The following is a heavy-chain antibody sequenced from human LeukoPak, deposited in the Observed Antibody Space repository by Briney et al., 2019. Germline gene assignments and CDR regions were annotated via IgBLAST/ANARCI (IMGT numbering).Heavy chain of an antibody. V-gene: IGHV1-24*01. CDR3: ATVGDSSGYYYLSFDY. CDR1: GYTLTELS. J-gene: IGHJ4*02. D-gene: IGHD3-22*01. Sequence: GASVTVSCTVSGYTLTELSMHWVRQAPGKGLEWMGGFDPEDGETIYAQKFQGRVTMTEDTSTDTAYMELSSLRSEDTAVYYCATVGDSSGYYYLSFDYWGQGTLVTVSS. CDR2: FDPEDGET.